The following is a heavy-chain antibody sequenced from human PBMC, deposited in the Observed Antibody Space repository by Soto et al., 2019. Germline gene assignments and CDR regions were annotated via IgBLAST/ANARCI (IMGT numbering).Heavy chain of an antibody. CDR2: IIPIFGTA. D-gene: IGHD5-12*01. V-gene: IGHV1-69*13. J-gene: IGHJ6*02. Sequence: GASVKVSCKASGGTFSSYAISWVRQAPGQGLEWMGGIIPIFGTANYAQKFQGRVTITADESTSTAYMELSSLRSEDTAVYYCARVVEMATIDTSYYYYGMDVWGQGTTVTVSS. CDR1: GGTFSSYA. CDR3: ARVVEMATIDTSYYYYGMDV.